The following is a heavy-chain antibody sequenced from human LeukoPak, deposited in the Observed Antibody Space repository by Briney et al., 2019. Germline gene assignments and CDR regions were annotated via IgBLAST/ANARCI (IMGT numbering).Heavy chain of an antibody. Sequence: GASVKVSCKASGGTFSSYAISWVRQAPGQGLEWMGWISAYNGNTNYAQKLQGRVTMTTDTSTSTAYMELRSLRSDDTAVYYCARSQMDYFDYWGQGTLVTVSS. V-gene: IGHV1-18*01. D-gene: IGHD2-2*03. CDR2: ISAYNGNT. J-gene: IGHJ4*02. CDR1: GGTFSSYA. CDR3: ARSQMDYFDY.